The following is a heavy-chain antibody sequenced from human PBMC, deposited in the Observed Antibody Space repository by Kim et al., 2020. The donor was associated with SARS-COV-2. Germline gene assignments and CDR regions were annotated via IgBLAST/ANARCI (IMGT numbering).Heavy chain of an antibody. Sequence: CSNPPLKSRRTISSDTSRNQFSLKLTSVTAADTAVYFCARVDWGSGWFDPWGRGTLVTVSS. J-gene: IGHJ5*02. CDR3: ARVDWGSGWFDP. D-gene: IGHD7-27*01. V-gene: IGHV4-31*02.